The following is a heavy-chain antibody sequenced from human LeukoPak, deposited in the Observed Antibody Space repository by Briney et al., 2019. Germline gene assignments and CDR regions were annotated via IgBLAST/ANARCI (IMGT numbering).Heavy chain of an antibody. CDR1: GFTFSGYA. J-gene: IGHJ3*01. D-gene: IGHD3-22*01. V-gene: IGHV3-23*01. CDR2: ISGSGGST. CDR3: AKAKGVVITSPLG. Sequence: GGSLRLSCAASGFTFSGYAMSWVRQAPGKGLEWVSAISGSGGSTYYADSVKGRFTISRDNSKNTLYLQMNSLRAEDTAVYYCAKAKGVVITSPLGWGQGTMVTVSS.